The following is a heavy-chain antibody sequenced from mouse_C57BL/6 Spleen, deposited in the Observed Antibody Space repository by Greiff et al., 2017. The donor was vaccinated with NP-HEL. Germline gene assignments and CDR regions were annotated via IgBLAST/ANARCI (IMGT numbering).Heavy chain of an antibody. CDR1: GYTFTSYW. Sequence: QVQLQQPGTELVKPGASVKLSCKASGYTFTSYWMHWVKQRTGQGLEWIGNINPSNGGTKYNEKFKSKATLTVDKSSSTANMQLSSLTSEDSAFYYCARSGYGSRPLFDYWGQGTTLTVSS. CDR2: INPSNGGT. J-gene: IGHJ2*01. CDR3: ARSGYGSRPLFDY. V-gene: IGHV1-53*01. D-gene: IGHD1-1*01.